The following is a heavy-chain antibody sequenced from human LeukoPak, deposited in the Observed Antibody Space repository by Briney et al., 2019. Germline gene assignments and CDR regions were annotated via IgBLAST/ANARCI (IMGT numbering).Heavy chain of an antibody. J-gene: IGHJ6*03. V-gene: IGHV1-8*03. D-gene: IGHD3-10*01. Sequence: GASVKVSCKASGYTFTGYYMHWVRQAPGQGLEWMGWMNPNSGNTGYAQKFQGRVTITRNTSISTAYMELSSLRSEDTAVYYCARGIRVGYYYYMDVWGKGTTVTVSS. CDR3: ARGIRVGYYYYMDV. CDR1: GYTFTGYY. CDR2: MNPNSGNT.